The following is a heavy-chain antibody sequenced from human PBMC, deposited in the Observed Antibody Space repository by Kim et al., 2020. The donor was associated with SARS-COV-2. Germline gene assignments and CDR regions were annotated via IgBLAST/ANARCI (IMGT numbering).Heavy chain of an antibody. Sequence: GGSLRLSCSASGFTFSRYWMHWVRQPPGKGLVWVSRISRDGRGTSYADSVKGRSTISRDNPTTTLSLPMTSLRAGDTALYYCARRAVDSSGTYYFDYWGQGTVVTGSS. CDR2: ISRDGRGT. CDR3: ARRAVDSSGTYYFDY. V-gene: IGHV3-74*01. D-gene: IGHD3-22*01. CDR1: GFTFSRYW. J-gene: IGHJ4*02.